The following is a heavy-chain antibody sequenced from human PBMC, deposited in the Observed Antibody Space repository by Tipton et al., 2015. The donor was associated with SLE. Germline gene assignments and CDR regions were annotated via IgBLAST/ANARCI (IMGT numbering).Heavy chain of an antibody. Sequence: SLRLSCAASGFTFSSYGMHWVRQAPGKGLEWVAVISYDGSNKYYADSVKGRFTISRDNSKNTLYLQMNSLRAEETAVYYCAKDRELLFHYFFDYWGQGTLVTVSS. J-gene: IGHJ4*02. D-gene: IGHD3-10*01. CDR1: GFTFSSYG. CDR3: AKDRELLFHYFFDY. V-gene: IGHV3-30*18. CDR2: ISYDGSNK.